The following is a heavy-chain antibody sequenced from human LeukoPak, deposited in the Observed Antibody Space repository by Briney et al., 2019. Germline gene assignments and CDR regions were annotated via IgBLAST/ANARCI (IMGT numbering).Heavy chain of an antibody. D-gene: IGHD3-22*01. CDR1: GGTFSSYA. J-gene: IGHJ4*02. CDR3: ARLLGPYSSGYYTDY. Sequence: ASVKVSCKASGGTFSSYAISWVRQAPGQGLEWMGWISAYNGNTNYAQKLQGRVTMTTDTSTSTAYMELRSLRSDDTAVYYCARLLGPYSSGYYTDYWGQGTLVTVSS. V-gene: IGHV1-18*01. CDR2: ISAYNGNT.